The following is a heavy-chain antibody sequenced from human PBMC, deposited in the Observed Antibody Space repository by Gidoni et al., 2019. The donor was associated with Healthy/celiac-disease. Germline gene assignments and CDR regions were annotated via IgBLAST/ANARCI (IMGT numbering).Heavy chain of an antibody. CDR2: INHSGST. V-gene: IGHV4-34*01. J-gene: IGHJ4*02. CDR3: ARGATRPPRRSSGPYG. CDR1: GGSFSGYY. D-gene: IGHD6-19*01. Sequence: QVQLQQWGAGLLKPSETLSLTCAVYGGSFSGYYWSWIRQPPGKGLAWIGEINHSGSTNYNPSLKSRVTISVDTSKNQFSLKLSSVTAADTAVYYCARGATRPPRRSSGPYGWGQGTLVTVSS.